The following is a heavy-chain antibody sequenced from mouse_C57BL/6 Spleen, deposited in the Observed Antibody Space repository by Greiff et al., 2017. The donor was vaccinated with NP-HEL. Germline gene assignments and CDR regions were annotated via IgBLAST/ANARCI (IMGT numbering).Heavy chain of an antibody. CDR2: ISSGSSTI. D-gene: IGHD2-1*01. CDR3: ARDGNYEKDAMDY. Sequence: EVKLMESGGGLVKPGGSLKLSCAASGFTFSDYGMHWVRQAPEKGLEWVAYISSGSSTIYYADTVKGRFTISRDNAKNTLFLQMTSLRSEDTAMYYCARDGNYEKDAMDYWGQGTSVTVSS. CDR1: GFTFSDYG. J-gene: IGHJ4*01. V-gene: IGHV5-17*01.